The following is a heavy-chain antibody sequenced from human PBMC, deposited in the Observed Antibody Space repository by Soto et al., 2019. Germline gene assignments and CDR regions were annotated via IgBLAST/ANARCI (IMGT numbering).Heavy chain of an antibody. CDR1: GFSLTTRGVG. CDR2: IYWDDDK. V-gene: IGHV2-5*02. Sequence: QITLKESGPTLVKPTQTLTLTCTFSGFSLTTRGVGVGWIRQPPGKALECLALIYWDDDKRYSPSLQSRLSTTKDTTKTRVALTMTNVDPVDTATYYCAHTPNFYQTAGFAPGGRGTRVSVSS. CDR3: AHTPNFYQTAGFAP. D-gene: IGHD3-3*01. J-gene: IGHJ5*02.